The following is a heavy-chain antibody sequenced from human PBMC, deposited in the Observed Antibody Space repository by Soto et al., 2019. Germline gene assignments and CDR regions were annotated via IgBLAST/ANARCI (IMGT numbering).Heavy chain of an antibody. CDR3: AKDLSGARWYYDALDV. CDR1: GFTFGDYA. V-gene: IGHV3-30-3*02. J-gene: IGHJ6*02. CDR2: TSYDGTNK. D-gene: IGHD2-15*01. Sequence: GGSLRLSXTASGFTFGDYAMSWFRQAPGKGLEWVAGTSYDGTNKYYARSVQGRFTISRENSMKTLYLQMNSLRTEDTAVYYCAKDLSGARWYYDALDVWGQGTTVTVSS.